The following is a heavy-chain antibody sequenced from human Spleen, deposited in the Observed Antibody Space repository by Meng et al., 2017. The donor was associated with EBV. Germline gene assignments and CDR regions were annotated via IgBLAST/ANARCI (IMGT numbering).Heavy chain of an antibody. J-gene: IGHJ4*02. Sequence: QVRRVQAGAEGKGSGSSVKVACKTSGGPFSSDAISWVRQAPGQGLEWLGGLIPMFGAPNYAQKFQGRVTITADESTSTHYMELSNLRSEDTAVYYCASESGRGYTPDYWGQGTLVTVSS. D-gene: IGHD3-10*01. CDR2: LIPMFGAP. V-gene: IGHV1-69*12. CDR3: ASESGRGYTPDY. CDR1: GGPFSSDA.